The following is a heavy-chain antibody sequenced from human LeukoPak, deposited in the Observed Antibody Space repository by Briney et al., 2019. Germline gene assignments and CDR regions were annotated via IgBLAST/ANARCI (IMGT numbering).Heavy chain of an antibody. V-gene: IGHV3-11*01. CDR2: ISSSGSTI. D-gene: IGHD5-24*01. CDR3: ARDRSDGYNYGAFDI. J-gene: IGHJ3*02. CDR1: GFTFSDYY. Sequence: GGSLRLSCAASGFTFSDYYMSWIRQAPGKGLEWVSYISSSGSTIYYADSVKGRFTISRDNAKNSLYLQMNSLRAEDTAVYYCARDRSDGYNYGAFDIWGQGTMVTVSS.